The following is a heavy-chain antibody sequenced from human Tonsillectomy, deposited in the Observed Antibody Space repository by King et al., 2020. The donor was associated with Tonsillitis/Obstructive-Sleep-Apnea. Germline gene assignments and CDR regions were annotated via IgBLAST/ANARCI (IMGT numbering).Heavy chain of an antibody. D-gene: IGHD1-26*01. J-gene: IGHJ2*01. CDR1: GASISSSSYY. CDR3: ATLVGAAPSWYFDI. CDR2: IYYSGST. V-gene: IGHV4-39*01. Sequence: QLQESGPGLVKPSENLSLTCTVSGASISSSSYYWSWIRQPPGKGLEWIGSIYYSGSTYYNPSLKSLVTISVDTSKNQFSLKVNSVTAADTAVYYCATLVGAAPSWYFDIWGPGTLVTVTS.